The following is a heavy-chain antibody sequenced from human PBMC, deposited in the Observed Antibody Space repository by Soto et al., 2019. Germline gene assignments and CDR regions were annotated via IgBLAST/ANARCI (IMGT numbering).Heavy chain of an antibody. Sequence: SVKVSCKASGGTFSSYAISWVRQAPGQGLEWMGGIIPIFGTANYAQKFQGRVTITADESTSTAYMELSSLRSEDTAVYYCASTIASLPEFDYWGQGTLVTVSS. D-gene: IGHD2-2*01. V-gene: IGHV1-69*13. CDR3: ASTIASLPEFDY. J-gene: IGHJ4*02. CDR2: IIPIFGTA. CDR1: GGTFSSYA.